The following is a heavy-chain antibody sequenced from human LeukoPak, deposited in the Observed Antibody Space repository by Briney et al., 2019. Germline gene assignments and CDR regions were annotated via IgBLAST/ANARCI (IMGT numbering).Heavy chain of an antibody. J-gene: IGHJ4*02. V-gene: IGHV1-3*01. CDR3: ARDGSGWRSAQYYFDY. D-gene: IGHD6-19*01. CDR1: GYTITSYA. Sequence: ASVKVSCKASGYTITSYAMHWVRQAPGQRLEWMGWINAGNGNTKYSQKFQGRVTITRDTSASTAYMELSSLRSEDTAVYYCARDGSGWRSAQYYFDYWGQGTLVTVSS. CDR2: INAGNGNT.